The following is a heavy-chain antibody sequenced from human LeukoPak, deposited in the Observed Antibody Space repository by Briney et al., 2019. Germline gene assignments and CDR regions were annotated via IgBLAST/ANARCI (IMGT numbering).Heavy chain of an antibody. CDR1: GFTFGDYA. J-gene: IGHJ4*02. V-gene: IGHV3-49*03. D-gene: IGHD2-21*02. Sequence: GGSLRLSCTASGFTFGDYAMSWFRQAPGKGLEWVGFIRSKAYGGTTEYAASVKGRFTISRDDSKSIAYLQMNSLKTEDTAVYYCTREAGGDPYDYFDYWGQGTLVTVSS. CDR2: IRSKAYGGTT. CDR3: TREAGGDPYDYFDY.